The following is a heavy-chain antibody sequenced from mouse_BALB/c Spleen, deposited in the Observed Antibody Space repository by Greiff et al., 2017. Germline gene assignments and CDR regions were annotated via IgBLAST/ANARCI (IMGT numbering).Heavy chain of an antibody. D-gene: IGHD1-1*01. V-gene: IGHV5-4*02. CDR1: GFTFSDYY. Sequence: EVQLVESGGGLVKPGGSLKLSCAASGFTFSDYYMYWVRQTPEKRLEWVATISDGGSYTYYPDSVKGRFTISRDNAKNNLYLQMSSLKSEDTAMYYCARDRGITLDYWGQGTTLTVSS. CDR2: ISDGGSYT. CDR3: ARDRGITLDY. J-gene: IGHJ2*01.